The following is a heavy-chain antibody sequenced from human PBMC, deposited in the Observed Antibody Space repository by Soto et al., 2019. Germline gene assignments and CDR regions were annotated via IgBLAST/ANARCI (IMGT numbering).Heavy chain of an antibody. Sequence: QVPLVESGGGVVQPGRSLRLSCAASGFTFSSYAMHWVRQAPGKGLEWVAVISYDGSNKYYADSVKGRFTISRDNSKNTLYLQMNSLRAEDTAVYYCAKTDRYYDFPFDPWGQGTLVTVSS. CDR2: ISYDGSNK. V-gene: IGHV3-30-3*02. CDR3: AKTDRYYDFPFDP. CDR1: GFTFSSYA. D-gene: IGHD3-3*01. J-gene: IGHJ5*02.